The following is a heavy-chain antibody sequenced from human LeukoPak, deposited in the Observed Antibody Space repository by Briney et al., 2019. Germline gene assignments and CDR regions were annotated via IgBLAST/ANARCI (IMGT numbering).Heavy chain of an antibody. CDR1: GYTFTGYY. Sequence: GASVKVSCKASGYTFTGYYMHWVRQAPGQGLEWMGRINPNSGGTNCAQKFQGRVTMTRDTSISTAYMELSRLRSDDTAVYYCARVPTTGPRYSSSWYRIYFDYWGQGTLVTVSS. V-gene: IGHV1-2*06. CDR2: INPNSGGT. J-gene: IGHJ4*02. D-gene: IGHD6-13*01. CDR3: ARVPTTGPRYSSSWYRIYFDY.